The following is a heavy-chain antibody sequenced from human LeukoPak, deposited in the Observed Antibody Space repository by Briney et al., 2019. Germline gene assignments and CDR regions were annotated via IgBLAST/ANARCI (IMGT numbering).Heavy chain of an antibody. CDR1: GGSISSGGYY. CDR2: IYYSGST. J-gene: IGHJ3*02. CDR3: ASQYRGSRGAFDI. D-gene: IGHD5-12*01. Sequence: PSETLSLTCTVSGGSISSGGYYWSWIRQHPRKGLEWIGYIYYSGSTYYNPSLKSRVTISVDTSKNQFSLKLSSVTAADTAVYYCASQYRGSRGAFDIWGQGTMVTVSS. V-gene: IGHV4-31*03.